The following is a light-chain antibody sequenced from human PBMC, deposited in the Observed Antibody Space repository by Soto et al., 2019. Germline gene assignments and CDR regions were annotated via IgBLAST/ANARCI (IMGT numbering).Light chain of an antibody. V-gene: IGKV3-20*01. J-gene: IGKJ2*01. CDR3: QQYGSSVYI. CDR2: GAS. Sequence: EIVLTQSPGTLSLSPGERATLSCRASQSVSSSYLAWYQQKPGQAPRLLIYGASSRATGIPDRFSGSGSGTDFTLTISRLEPEDFAVYYCQQYGSSVYIFGQGTKLEIK. CDR1: QSVSSSY.